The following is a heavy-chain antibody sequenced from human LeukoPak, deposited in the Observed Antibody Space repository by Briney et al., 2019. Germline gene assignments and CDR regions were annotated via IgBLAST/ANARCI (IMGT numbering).Heavy chain of an antibody. V-gene: IGHV3-30*03. Sequence: GGSLRLSCAASEFTFNSHVMHWFRQAPGKGLEWVAVISADGKTAYYADSLKGRFTISRDNSKNTLYLQMNSLRVEDTAVYYCATLPYYYDSSGSYYFDYWGQGTLVTVSS. D-gene: IGHD3-22*01. CDR2: ISADGKTA. J-gene: IGHJ4*02. CDR3: ATLPYYYDSSGSYYFDY. CDR1: EFTFNSHV.